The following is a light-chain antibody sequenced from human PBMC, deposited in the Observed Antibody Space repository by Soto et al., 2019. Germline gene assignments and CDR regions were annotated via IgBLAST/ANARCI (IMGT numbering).Light chain of an antibody. J-gene: IGLJ2*01. CDR2: EGF. Sequence: QSVLTQPASVSGPPGQSITISCTGISSDVGSYSLVSWYQQHPGQAPKLMIYEGFKRASGLSDRFSGSESGNTASLTISGLQAEDEADYYCCSYAPGRTNVVIGGGTKVTVL. V-gene: IGLV2-23*01. CDR3: CSYAPGRTNVV. CDR1: SSDVGSYSL.